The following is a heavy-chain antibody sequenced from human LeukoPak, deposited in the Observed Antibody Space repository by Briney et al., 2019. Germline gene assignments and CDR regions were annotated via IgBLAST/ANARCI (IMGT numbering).Heavy chain of an antibody. D-gene: IGHD3-16*01. Sequence: GRSLRLSCAASGFTFSSYAMHWVRQAPGKGLEWVAVISYDGSNKYYADSVKGRFTISRDNSKNTLYLQMNSLRAEDTAVYYCARAGGTIYPMGPFDYWGQGTLVTVSS. J-gene: IGHJ4*02. V-gene: IGHV3-30-3*01. CDR2: ISYDGSNK. CDR1: GFTFSSYA. CDR3: ARAGGTIYPMGPFDY.